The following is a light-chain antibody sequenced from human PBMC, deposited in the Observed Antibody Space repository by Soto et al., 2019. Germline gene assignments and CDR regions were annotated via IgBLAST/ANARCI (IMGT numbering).Light chain of an antibody. Sequence: EIVLTQSPGTLSLSPGERATLFCRASQSVTSRYLAWYQQKPGQAPRLLIFGASARAPGIPARFSGSGSGTEFTLTINSLQSEDFGVYFCMQYNKWPLRTFGQGTKGDIK. V-gene: IGKV3-15*01. CDR1: QSVTSRY. CDR2: GAS. J-gene: IGKJ1*01. CDR3: MQYNKWPLRT.